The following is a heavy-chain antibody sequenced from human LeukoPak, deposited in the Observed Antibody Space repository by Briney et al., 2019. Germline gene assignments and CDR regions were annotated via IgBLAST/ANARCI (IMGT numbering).Heavy chain of an antibody. Sequence: AASVKVSCKASGGTFSSYAISWVRQAPGQGLEWMGGIIPIFGTANYAQKFQGRVTITADESTNTAYMELSSLRSEDTAVYYCARDVYYYDSSGPLYGMDVWGQGTTVTVSS. CDR2: IIPIFGTA. CDR3: ARDVYYYDSSGPLYGMDV. V-gene: IGHV1-69*13. CDR1: GGTFSSYA. J-gene: IGHJ6*02. D-gene: IGHD3-22*01.